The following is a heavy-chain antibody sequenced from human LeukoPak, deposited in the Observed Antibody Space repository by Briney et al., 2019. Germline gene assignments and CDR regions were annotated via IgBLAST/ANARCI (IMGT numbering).Heavy chain of an antibody. J-gene: IGHJ4*02. CDR2: IIPLFNTA. D-gene: IGHD5-18*01. Sequence: ASVKVSCKASVGTFNSYAITWVRQAPGQGLEWMGGIIPLFNTANYAQKFQGRVTITADESTTTAYMELSSLRSEDTAVYYCARGIKLWFYFDSWGQGTLVTVSS. CDR1: VGTFNSYA. CDR3: ARGIKLWFYFDS. V-gene: IGHV1-69*01.